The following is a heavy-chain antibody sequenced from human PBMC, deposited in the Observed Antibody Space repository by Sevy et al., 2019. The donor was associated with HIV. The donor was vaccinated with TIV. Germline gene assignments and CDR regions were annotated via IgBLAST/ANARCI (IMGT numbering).Heavy chain of an antibody. D-gene: IGHD2-15*01. CDR3: STEGLYCSGGSCSSEGFDF. J-gene: IGHJ4*02. V-gene: IGHV3-15*01. CDR1: GFPFSNAW. Sequence: GGSLRLSCAAFGFPFSNAWMNWVRQAPGKGLEWVGRIISKTDGGTTYYAAPLKGRFTISRDDSKNTLYLQMNSLKSEDTAVYYCSTEGLYCSGGSCSSEGFDFWGQGTLVTVSS. CDR2: IISKTDGGTT.